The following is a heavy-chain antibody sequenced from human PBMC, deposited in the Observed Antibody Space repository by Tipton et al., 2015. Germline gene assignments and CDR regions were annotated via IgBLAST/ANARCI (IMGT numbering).Heavy chain of an antibody. V-gene: IGHV4-4*09. Sequence: LRLSCTVSDGSISDDYWNWIRQPPGKGLEWIGYIYNSGSTNYNPSLKSRVTISVDTSKTQFSLKMSSVTASDTAVYYCARARGRHGGLFDSWGQGTRVTVSS. CDR3: ARARGRHGGLFDS. CDR1: DGSISDDY. D-gene: IGHD4-23*01. CDR2: IYNSGST. J-gene: IGHJ4*02.